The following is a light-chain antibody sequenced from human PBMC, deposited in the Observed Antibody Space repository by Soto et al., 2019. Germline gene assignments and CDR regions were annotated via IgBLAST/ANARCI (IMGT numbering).Light chain of an antibody. V-gene: IGKV3-11*01. J-gene: IGKJ4*01. CDR3: QQRSNWPLT. CDR2: DAS. Sequence: EIVLTQSPATLSLSPGEIATLSCRASQSVSSYLAWYQQKPGQAPRLLIYDASNRATGIPARFSGSGSGTDFPLTISSLEPEDFAVYYCQQRSNWPLTFGGGTKVEIK. CDR1: QSVSSY.